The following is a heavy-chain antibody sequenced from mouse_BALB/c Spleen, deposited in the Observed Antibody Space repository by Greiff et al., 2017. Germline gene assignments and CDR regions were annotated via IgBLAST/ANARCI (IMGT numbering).Heavy chain of an antibody. CDR3: ARSGLYWYFDV. CDR2: ISSGGST. V-gene: IGHV5-6-5*01. CDR1: GFTFSSYA. Sequence: DVMLVESGGGLVKPGGSLKLSCAASGFTFSSYAMSWVRQTPEKRLEWVASISSGGSTYYPDSVKGRFTISRDNARNILYLQMSSLRSEDTAMYYCARSGLYWYFDVWGAGTTVTVSS. J-gene: IGHJ1*01. D-gene: IGHD3-1*01.